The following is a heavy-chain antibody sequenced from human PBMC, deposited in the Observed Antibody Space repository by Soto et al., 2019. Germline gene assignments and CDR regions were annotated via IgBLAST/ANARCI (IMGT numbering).Heavy chain of an antibody. CDR1: GYTYTSYP. Sequence: SLKVSCNASGYTYTSYPIYWVRQAPGPRPEWMGWINAGNGYTKYSQKFQGRVTITRDTSATTAYMQLSSLRAEETAVYFCARDRGGYCSGGACHEASFDPWGHGTLVTVSS. D-gene: IGHD2-15*01. V-gene: IGHV1-3*01. J-gene: IGHJ5*02. CDR3: ARDRGGYCSGGACHEASFDP. CDR2: INAGNGYT.